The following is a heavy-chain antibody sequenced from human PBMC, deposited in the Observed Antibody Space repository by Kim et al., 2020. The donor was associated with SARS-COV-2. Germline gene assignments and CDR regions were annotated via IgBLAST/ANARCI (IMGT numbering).Heavy chain of an antibody. CDR1: GGSFSGYY. V-gene: IGHV4-34*01. J-gene: IGHJ6*02. D-gene: IGHD6-6*01. Sequence: SETLSLTCAVYGGSFSGYYWSWIRQPPGKGLEWIGEINHSGSTNYNPSLKSRVTISVDTSKNQFSLKLSSVTAADTAVYYCARVRCIAARPNYYYYYGMDVWGQGTTVTVSS. CDR2: INHSGST. CDR3: ARVRCIAARPNYYYYYGMDV.